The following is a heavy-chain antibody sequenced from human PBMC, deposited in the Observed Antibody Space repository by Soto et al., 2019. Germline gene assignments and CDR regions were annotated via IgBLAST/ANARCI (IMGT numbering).Heavy chain of an antibody. CDR3: AKERVDTAMVPGPYYYYYGMDV. V-gene: IGHV3-30*18. CDR1: GFTFSSYG. J-gene: IGHJ6*02. Sequence: GGSLRLSCAASGFTFSSYGMHWVRQAPGKGLEWVAVISYDGSNKYYADSVKGRFTISRDNSKNTLYLQMNSLRAEDTAVYYCAKERVDTAMVPGPYYYYYGMDVWGQGTTVTVSS. D-gene: IGHD5-18*01. CDR2: ISYDGSNK.